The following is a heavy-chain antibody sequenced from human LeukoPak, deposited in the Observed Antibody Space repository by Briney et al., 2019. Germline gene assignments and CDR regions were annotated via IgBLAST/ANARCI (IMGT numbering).Heavy chain of an antibody. Sequence: GGSLRLSCAASGFTFSDYYMSWIRQAPGKGLEWGSYISSSGSTIYYADSVKGRFTISRDNAKNSLYLQMNGLRAEDTAVYYCARDGASAYCGGDCYSATYHDYWGQGTLVTVSS. D-gene: IGHD2-21*02. CDR1: GFTFSDYY. CDR3: ARDGASAYCGGDCYSATYHDY. CDR2: ISSSGSTI. V-gene: IGHV3-11*04. J-gene: IGHJ4*02.